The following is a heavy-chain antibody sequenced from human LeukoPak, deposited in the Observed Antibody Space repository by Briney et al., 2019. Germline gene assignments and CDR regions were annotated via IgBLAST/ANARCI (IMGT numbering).Heavy chain of an antibody. V-gene: IGHV3-30-3*01. CDR2: ISYDGSNK. CDR1: GFTFSSYA. CDR3: ARGYYAGRGHHFEY. J-gene: IGHJ4*02. Sequence: PGGSLRLSCAVSGFTFSSYAMHWVRQAPGKGLEWVAVISYDGSNKYYADSVKGRFTISRDNSKNTLYLQMNSLRAEDTAVYYCARGYYAGRGHHFEYWGQGTLVTVSS. D-gene: IGHD3-22*01.